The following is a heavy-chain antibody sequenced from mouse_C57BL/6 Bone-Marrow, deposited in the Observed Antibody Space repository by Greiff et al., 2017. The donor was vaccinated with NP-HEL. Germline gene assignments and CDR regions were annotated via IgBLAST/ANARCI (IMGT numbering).Heavy chain of an antibody. CDR1: GYTFTSYW. V-gene: IGHV1-5*01. CDR2: IYPGNSDT. J-gene: IGHJ4*01. CDR3: TIPIYYYGREAMDY. D-gene: IGHD1-1*01. Sequence: VQLKQSGTVLARPGASVKMSCKTSGYTFTSYWMHWVKQRPGQGLEWIGAIYPGNSDTSYNQKFKGKAKLTAVTSASTAYMELSSLTNEDSAVYYCTIPIYYYGREAMDYWGQGTSVTVSS.